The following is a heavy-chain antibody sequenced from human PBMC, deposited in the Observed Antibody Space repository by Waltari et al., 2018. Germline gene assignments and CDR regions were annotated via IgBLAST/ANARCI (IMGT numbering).Heavy chain of an antibody. CDR3: ARGELLWFGEFYDY. Sequence: WVRQPPGKGLEWIGEINNSGSTNYNPSLKSRVTISVDTSKNQFSLKLSSVTAADTAVYYCARGELLWFGEFYDYWGQGTLVTVSS. CDR2: INNSGST. J-gene: IGHJ4*02. V-gene: IGHV4-34*01. D-gene: IGHD3-10*01.